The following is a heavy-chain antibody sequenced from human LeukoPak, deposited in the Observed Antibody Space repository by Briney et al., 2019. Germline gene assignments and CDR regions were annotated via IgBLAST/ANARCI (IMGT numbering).Heavy chain of an antibody. CDR1: GYTFTSYG. CDR3: ARDHGIAARGWFDP. D-gene: IGHD6-6*01. J-gene: IGHJ5*02. Sequence: GASVRVSCKASGYTFTSYGISWVRQAPGQGLEWMGWISTYNSNTNYAQKLQGRVTMTTDTSTSTAYMELRSLRSDDTAVYYCARDHGIAARGWFDPWGQGTLVTVSS. V-gene: IGHV1-18*01. CDR2: ISTYNSNT.